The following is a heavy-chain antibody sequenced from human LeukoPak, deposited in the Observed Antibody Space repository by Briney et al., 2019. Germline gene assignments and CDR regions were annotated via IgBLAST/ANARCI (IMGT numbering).Heavy chain of an antibody. CDR1: GGSISSSSYY. CDR3: ASIDSGSYDDFDY. CDR2: IYYSGST. V-gene: IGHV4-39*01. Sequence: SETLSLTCTVSGGSISSSSYYWGWIRQPPGKGLEWIGSIYYSGSTYYNPSLKSRVTISVDTSKNQFSLKLSSVTAADTAVYYCASIDSGSYDDFDYWGQGTLVTVSS. J-gene: IGHJ4*02. D-gene: IGHD1-26*01.